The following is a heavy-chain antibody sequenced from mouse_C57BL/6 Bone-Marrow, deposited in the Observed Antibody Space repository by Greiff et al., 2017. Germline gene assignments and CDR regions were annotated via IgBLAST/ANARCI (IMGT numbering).Heavy chain of an antibody. J-gene: IGHJ3*01. CDR1: GYTFTSYW. Sequence: QVQLQQPGAELVKPGASVKLSCKASGYTFTSYWMHWVKQRPGQGLEWIGMIHPNSGSTNYNEKLKSKAKLTVDKSSSTAYMQLSSRTSEDSAVYYCASLGGYYDYFAYWGQGTLVTVSA. CDR3: ASLGGYYDYFAY. CDR2: IHPNSGST. D-gene: IGHD2-4*01. V-gene: IGHV1-64*01.